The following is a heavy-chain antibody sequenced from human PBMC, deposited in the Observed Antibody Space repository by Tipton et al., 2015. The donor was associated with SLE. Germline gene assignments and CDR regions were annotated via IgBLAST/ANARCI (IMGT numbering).Heavy chain of an antibody. CDR3: ARDPLTGTAFDY. Sequence: PGLVKPSETLSLTCTVSGGSVSSGSYYWSWIRQPPGKGLEWIGYIYYSGSTDYNPSLKSRVTISVDTSKNQFSLKLSSVTAADTAVYYCARDPLTGTAFDYWGQGTLLTVSS. CDR2: IYYSGST. V-gene: IGHV4-61*01. D-gene: IGHD1-7*01. J-gene: IGHJ4*02. CDR1: GGSVSSGSYY.